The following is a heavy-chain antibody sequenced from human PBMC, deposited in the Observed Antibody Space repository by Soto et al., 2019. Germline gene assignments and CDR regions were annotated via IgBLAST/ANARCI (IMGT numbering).Heavy chain of an antibody. CDR1: GYTFTSYG. D-gene: IGHD5-12*01. CDR2: ISAYNGNT. V-gene: IGHV1-18*01. CDR3: ARYSGYDSPDAFDI. Sequence: ASVKVSCKASGYTFTSYGISCVRQAPGQGLEWMGWISAYNGNTNYAQKLQGRVTMTTDTSTSTAYMELRSLRSDDTAVYYCARYSGYDSPDAFDIWGQGTMVTVSS. J-gene: IGHJ3*02.